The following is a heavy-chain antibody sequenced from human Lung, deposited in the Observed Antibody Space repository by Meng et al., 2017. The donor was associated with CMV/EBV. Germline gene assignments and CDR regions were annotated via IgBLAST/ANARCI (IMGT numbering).Heavy chain of an antibody. CDR2: INTANGDT. J-gene: IGHJ4*02. CDR1: GYTFTSYP. V-gene: IGHV1-3*04. D-gene: IGHD2-8*01. Sequence: SLKISCKASGYTFTSYPMHWVRQAPVQSLEWLGWINTANGDTSFSQHLQGRVTISTDTSATTAYMELSSLRLDDTAIYYCATNAFDYWGQGTLVTVSS. CDR3: ATNAFDY.